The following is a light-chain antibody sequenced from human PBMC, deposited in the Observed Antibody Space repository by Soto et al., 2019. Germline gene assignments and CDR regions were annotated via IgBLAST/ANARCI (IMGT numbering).Light chain of an antibody. V-gene: IGKV1-9*01. CDR2: AAS. CDR1: QNINNY. Sequence: DIQMTQSPSSLSASVGDRVTITCQASQNINNYLNWYQQKPGKAPKVLIYAASTLQTGVPSRFSGSGSGTDFTLTISSLQPEDFATYYCQQLNSYPITVGQGTRLEI. CDR3: QQLNSYPIT. J-gene: IGKJ5*01.